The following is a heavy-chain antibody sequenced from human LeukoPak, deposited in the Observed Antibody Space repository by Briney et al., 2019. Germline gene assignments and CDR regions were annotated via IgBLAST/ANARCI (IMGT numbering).Heavy chain of an antibody. CDR1: GFTFISYS. V-gene: IGHV3-21*01. CDR2: ISNSSPNI. Sequence: PGGPLRLSCPASGFTFISYSMNWVRQAPGKGLEWVSSISNSSPNIYYADSVKGRFTISRDNSKNTLYLQMNSLRAEDTAVYYCARHSAITMVQGVTYNWFDPWGQGTLVTVSS. CDR3: ARHSAITMVQGVTYNWFDP. J-gene: IGHJ5*02. D-gene: IGHD3-10*01.